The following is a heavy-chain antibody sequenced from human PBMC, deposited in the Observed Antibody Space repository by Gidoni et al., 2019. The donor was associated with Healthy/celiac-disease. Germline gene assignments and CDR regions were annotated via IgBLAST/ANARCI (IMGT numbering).Heavy chain of an antibody. CDR3: TRSPYSSSWYDG. CDR1: GFTFRGSA. CDR2: IRSKANSYAT. Sequence: EVQLVESGGGLVQPGGSLKLSCAAPGFTFRGSAMHWVRQASGKGLEWVGRIRSKANSYATAYAASVKGRFTISRDDSKNTAYLQMNSLKTEDTAVYYCTRSPYSSSWYDGWGQGTLVTVSS. J-gene: IGHJ5*02. V-gene: IGHV3-73*02. D-gene: IGHD6-13*01.